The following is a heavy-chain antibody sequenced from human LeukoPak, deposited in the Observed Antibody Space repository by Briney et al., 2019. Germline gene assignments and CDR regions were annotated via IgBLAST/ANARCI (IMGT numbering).Heavy chain of an antibody. D-gene: IGHD3-10*01. CDR1: GHPLSELT. V-gene: IGHV1-24*01. CDR3: ATEITSVVPDY. J-gene: IGHJ4*02. CDR2: FDPENDER. Sequence: ASVTVSCKVSGHPLSELTMHWVRQAPGKGLEWMGGFDPENDERIYARVFWGRVTVTEDTSTDTAYMELSSLRSEDTAVYFCATEITSVVPDYWGQGTLVTVPS.